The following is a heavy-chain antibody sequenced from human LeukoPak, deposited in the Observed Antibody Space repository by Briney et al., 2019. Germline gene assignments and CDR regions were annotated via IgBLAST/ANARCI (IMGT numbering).Heavy chain of an antibody. J-gene: IGHJ6*03. CDR1: GDSISSYY. CDR2: IYYSGST. CDR3: ARSFDEVVLLGYYMDV. D-gene: IGHD2-8*02. Sequence: SETLSLTCTVSGDSISSYYWSWIRQPPGKGLEWIGYIYYSGSTNYNPSLKSRVTISVDTSKNQFSLKLSSVTAADTAVYYCARSFDEVVLLGYYMDVWGKGTTVTVSS. V-gene: IGHV4-59*01.